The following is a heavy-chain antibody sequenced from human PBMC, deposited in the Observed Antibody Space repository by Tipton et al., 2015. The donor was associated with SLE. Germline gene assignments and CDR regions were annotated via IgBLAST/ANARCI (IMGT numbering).Heavy chain of an antibody. CDR1: GVSISSHY. CDR2: IYYSGST. D-gene: IGHD6-6*01. J-gene: IGHJ4*02. Sequence: TLSLTCTVSGVSISSHYWSWIRQPPGKGLEWIGYIYYSGSTNYNPSLKSRVTISMDTSKNHFSLKLSSVTAADTAVYYCARVSDSSSHFFDYWGQGTLVTVSS. CDR3: ARVSDSSSHFFDY. V-gene: IGHV4-59*11.